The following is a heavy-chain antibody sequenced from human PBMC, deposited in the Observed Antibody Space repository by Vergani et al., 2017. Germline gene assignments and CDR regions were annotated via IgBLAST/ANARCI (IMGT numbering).Heavy chain of an antibody. CDR1: GFTFSSYG. J-gene: IGHJ4*02. V-gene: IGHV3-30*18. CDR3: AKWGSGSYKYYFDY. D-gene: IGHD1-26*01. CDR2: ISYDGSNK. Sequence: QVQLVESGGGVVQPGRSLRLSCAASGFTFSSYGMHWVRQAPGKGLEWVAVISYDGSNKYYADSVKGRFTISRDNSKNTLYLQMNSLRAEDTAVYYCAKWGSGSYKYYFDYWGQGTLVTVSS.